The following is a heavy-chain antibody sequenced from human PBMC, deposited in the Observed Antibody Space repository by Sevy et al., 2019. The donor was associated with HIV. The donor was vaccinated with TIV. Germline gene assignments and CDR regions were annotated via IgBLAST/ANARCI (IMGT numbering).Heavy chain of an antibody. D-gene: IGHD4-17*01. Sequence: ASVKVSCKASGYTFTGYYMHWVRQAPGQGLEWMGRINPNSGGTNYAQKFRGRVTMTRDTSISTAYMELSRLRSDDTAVYYSARDREVTSYYYYSMDVWGQGTTVTVSS. V-gene: IGHV1-2*06. J-gene: IGHJ6*02. CDR1: GYTFTGYY. CDR3: ARDREVTSYYYYSMDV. CDR2: INPNSGGT.